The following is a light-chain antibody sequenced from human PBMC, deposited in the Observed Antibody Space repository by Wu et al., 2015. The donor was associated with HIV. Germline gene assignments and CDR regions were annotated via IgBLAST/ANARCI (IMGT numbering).Light chain of an antibody. CDR1: QSVDSY. Sequence: EIVLTQSPATLSLSPGERATLSCRASQSVDSYLAWYQQRPGQAPRLLIHSASTRATGIPARFSGSGSGTDFTLTISSLQPEDFAVYYCQQDYNLPPITFGQGTKVEIK. V-gene: IGKV3/OR2-268*02. CDR3: QQDYNLPPIT. CDR2: SAS. J-gene: IGKJ1*01.